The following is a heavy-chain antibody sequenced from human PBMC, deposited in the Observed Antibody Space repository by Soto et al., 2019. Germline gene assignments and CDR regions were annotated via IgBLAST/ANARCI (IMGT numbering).Heavy chain of an antibody. V-gene: IGHV4-30-4*01. CDR2: IYYSGNT. D-gene: IGHD3-22*01. CDR1: GDSISSGDYY. CDR3: ARDRGGGDYDSSGYTFRDLDAFDI. Sequence: SETLSLTCTVSGDSISSGDYYWSWIRQPPGKGLEWIGCIYYSGNTYYNPSLKRRVTISVDTSKNQFSLKLSSVTAADTAVYYCARDRGGGDYDSSGYTFRDLDAFDIWGQGTMVTVSS. J-gene: IGHJ3*02.